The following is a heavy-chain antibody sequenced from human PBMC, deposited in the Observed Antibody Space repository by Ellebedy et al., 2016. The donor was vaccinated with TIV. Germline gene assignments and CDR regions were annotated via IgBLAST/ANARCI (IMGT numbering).Heavy chain of an antibody. Sequence: GESLKISCAASGFTFTSYSMNWVRQAPGKGLEWVSFISGSSSYIYYADSVKGRFTISRDNAKNSLYLQMNSLRAEDTAVYYCASLTEKSGYDDYWGQGTLVTVSS. V-gene: IGHV3-21*03. CDR3: ASLTEKSGYDDY. J-gene: IGHJ4*02. D-gene: IGHD5-12*01. CDR2: ISGSSSYI. CDR1: GFTFTSYS.